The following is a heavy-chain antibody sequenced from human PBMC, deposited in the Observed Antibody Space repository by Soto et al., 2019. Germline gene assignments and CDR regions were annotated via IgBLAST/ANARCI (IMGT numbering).Heavy chain of an antibody. CDR1: GGSITSYY. V-gene: IGHV4-4*07. J-gene: IGHJ6*02. Sequence: SETLSLTCTVSGGSITSYYWSWIRQPAGKGLEWIGRIYTSGGTNYSPSLKSRVTMSRDTSKKQFFLKLSSVTAADTAVYYCARGAAAGVDYGMDVWGQGTTVTVSS. D-gene: IGHD6-13*01. CDR3: ARGAAAGVDYGMDV. CDR2: IYTSGGT.